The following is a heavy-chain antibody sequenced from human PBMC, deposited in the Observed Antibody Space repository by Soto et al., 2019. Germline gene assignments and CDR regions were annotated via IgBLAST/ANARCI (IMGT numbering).Heavy chain of an antibody. D-gene: IGHD6-19*01. CDR3: ARRSSGWYFDY. J-gene: IGHJ4*02. V-gene: IGHV3-23*01. CDR1: RFTFSSYA. Sequence: EVQLLESGGGLVQPGGSLRLSCAASRFTFSSYAMSWVRQAPGKGLEWVSAISGSGGSTYYADSVKGRFTVSRDNSKNTLYLQMNSLRAEDTAVYYWARRSSGWYFDYWGQGTLVTVSS. CDR2: ISGSGGST.